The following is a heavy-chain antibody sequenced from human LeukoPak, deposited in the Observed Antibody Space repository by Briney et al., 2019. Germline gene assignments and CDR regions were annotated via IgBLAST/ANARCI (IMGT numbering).Heavy chain of an antibody. V-gene: IGHV3-23*01. CDR2: ISGSGYST. CDR1: GLTFTNYD. D-gene: IGHD1-26*01. J-gene: IGHJ3*02. CDR3: AKDPRQQWELFFGHGDDAFDI. Sequence: GGSLRLSCAASGLTFTNYDMNWVRQAPGKGLEWVSSISGSGYSTYYADSVKGRFTISRDNSKNTLYLQLNSLRAEDTAVYYCAKDPRQQWELFFGHGDDAFDIWGQGTMVTVSS.